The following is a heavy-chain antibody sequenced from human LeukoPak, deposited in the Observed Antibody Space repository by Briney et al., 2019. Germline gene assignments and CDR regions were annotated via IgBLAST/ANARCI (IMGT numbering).Heavy chain of an antibody. J-gene: IGHJ4*02. CDR2: IYYSGST. V-gene: IGHV4-59*01. Sequence: SETLSLTCTVSGDSISSYYWSWIRQPPGKGLEWIGYIYYSGSTNYNPSLKSRVTISVDTSKNQFSLKLSSVTAADTAVYYCARSITIFGVVDYWGQGTLVTVSS. CDR3: ARSITIFGVVDY. D-gene: IGHD3-3*01. CDR1: GDSISSYY.